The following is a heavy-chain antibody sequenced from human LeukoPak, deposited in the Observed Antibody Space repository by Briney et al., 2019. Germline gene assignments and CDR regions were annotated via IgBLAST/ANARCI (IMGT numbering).Heavy chain of an antibody. J-gene: IGHJ4*02. Sequence: PSETLSLTCTVSGASISSGGYYWSWIRQHPGKGLEWIGYIFYSGSTYYNPSLKSRVTISVDTSKNQFSLKLSSVTAADTAVYYCARATYHYAYSGLPTPGLSDYWGQGTLVTVSS. CDR3: ARATYHYAYSGLPTPGLSDY. D-gene: IGHD3-16*01. CDR2: IFYSGST. V-gene: IGHV4-31*03. CDR1: GASISSGGYY.